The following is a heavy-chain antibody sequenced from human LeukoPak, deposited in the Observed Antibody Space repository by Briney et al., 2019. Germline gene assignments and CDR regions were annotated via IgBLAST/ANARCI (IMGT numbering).Heavy chain of an antibody. D-gene: IGHD2-15*01. J-gene: IGHJ5*02. Sequence: SVKVSCKASGGTFSSYAISWVRQAPGQGLEWMGGIIPIFGTANYAQKFQGRVTITADESTSTAYMELSSLRSEDTAVYYCASNVVVVAQDWFDPWGQGTLVTVSS. CDR1: GGTFSSYA. CDR2: IIPIFGTA. V-gene: IGHV1-69*13. CDR3: ASNVVVVAQDWFDP.